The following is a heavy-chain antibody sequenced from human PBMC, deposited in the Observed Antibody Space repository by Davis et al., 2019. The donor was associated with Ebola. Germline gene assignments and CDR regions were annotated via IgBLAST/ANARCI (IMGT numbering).Heavy chain of an antibody. V-gene: IGHV3-23*01. CDR2: ISGSGGST. J-gene: IGHJ1*01. CDR1: VITFSSYA. D-gene: IGHD3-22*01. Sequence: GGSLRLSCTDSVITFSSYAMTWVRQAPGKGLEWVSAISGSGGSTYYADSVKGRFTISRDNAKNSLYLQMNSLRAEDTAVYYCASDGYYYDSSGYSVEYFQHWGQGTLVTVSS. CDR3: ASDGYYYDSSGYSVEYFQH.